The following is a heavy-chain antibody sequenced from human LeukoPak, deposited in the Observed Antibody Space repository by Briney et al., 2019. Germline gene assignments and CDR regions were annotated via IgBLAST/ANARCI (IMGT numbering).Heavy chain of an antibody. V-gene: IGHV4-34*12. J-gene: IGHJ4*02. CDR2: IIHSGST. D-gene: IGHD2-2*01. CDR1: GGSFSGYY. CDR3: ARVRSIVVVPANTRFDY. Sequence: SETLSLTCAVYGGSFSGYYWSWIRQPPGKGLEWVGEIIHSGSTNYNPSLKSQVTISVDTSKNQFSLKLSSVTAADTAVYYCARVRSIVVVPANTRFDYWGQGTLVTVSS.